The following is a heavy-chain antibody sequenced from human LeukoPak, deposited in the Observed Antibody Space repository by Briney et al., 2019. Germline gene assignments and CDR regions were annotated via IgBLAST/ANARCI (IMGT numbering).Heavy chain of an antibody. CDR2: INHSGSS. J-gene: IGHJ4*02. V-gene: IGHV4-34*01. Sequence: PSETLSVTCAVYVGSFRGYYWSWIRQPPGKGVEWIGEINHSGSSNYNPSLKSRVTISVDTSKNQFSLQLSSVPAADTAVYYCARGPVPSSAEDYWGQGTLVTVSS. D-gene: IGHD6-6*01. CDR1: VGSFRGYY. CDR3: ARGPVPSSAEDY.